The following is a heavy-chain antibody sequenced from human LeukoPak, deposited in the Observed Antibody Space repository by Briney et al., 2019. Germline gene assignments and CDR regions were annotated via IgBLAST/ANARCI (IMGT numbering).Heavy chain of an antibody. V-gene: IGHV1-2*02. J-gene: IGHJ4*02. D-gene: IGHD6-19*01. CDR2: INPNSGGT. CDR1: GYTFTGYY. CDR3: ARGGSSGWYPLDY. Sequence: ASVTVSCKASGYTFTGYYMHWVRQAPGQGLEWMGWINPNSGGTNYAQKFQGRVTMTRDTSISTAYMELSRLRSDDTAVYYCARGGSSGWYPLDYWGQGTLVTVSS.